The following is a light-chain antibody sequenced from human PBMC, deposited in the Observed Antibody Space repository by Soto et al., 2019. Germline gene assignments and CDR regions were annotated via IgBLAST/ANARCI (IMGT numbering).Light chain of an antibody. CDR1: SGHRRYA. CDR3: QTWGTGTHVV. V-gene: IGLV4-69*01. Sequence: QSVLTQSPSASASLGASVKLTCTLSSGHRRYAIAWHQQQPDKGPRYLMKLTNDGRHNKGDGIPDRFSGSSSGAERDRIISSLQSEDEADYYWQTWGTGTHVVFGGGAKLTV. CDR2: LTNDGRH. J-gene: IGLJ2*01.